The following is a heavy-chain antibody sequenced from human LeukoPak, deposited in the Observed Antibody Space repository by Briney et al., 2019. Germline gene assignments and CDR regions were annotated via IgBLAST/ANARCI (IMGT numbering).Heavy chain of an antibody. CDR2: INPSGRST. J-gene: IGHJ4*02. CDR3: ARGAKRWLQFKTSAGFDY. CDR1: GYTFTSYY. Sequence: VASVKVSCKAPGYTFTSYYMHWVRQAPGEGLEWMGIINPSGRSTSYTQKFQGRVTMTRDTSTSTVYMELNSLRSEDAAVYYCARGAKRWLQFKTSAGFDYWGQGTLVTVSS. D-gene: IGHD5-24*01. V-gene: IGHV1-46*01.